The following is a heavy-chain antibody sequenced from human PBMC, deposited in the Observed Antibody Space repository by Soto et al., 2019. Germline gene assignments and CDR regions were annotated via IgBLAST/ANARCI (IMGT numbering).Heavy chain of an antibody. CDR3: ARGVNGYYYVDY. CDR2: INRDGSRT. V-gene: IGHV3-74*01. Sequence: EVQLVESGGNVLQPGGSLRLSCAASGFISSSYWMHWVRQAPGKGLVWVSRINRDGSRTDYADSVKGRFAVSRNNAKNTVLLQMNSLRADDTAVYYCARGVNGYYYVDYWGQGTLVTVSS. J-gene: IGHJ4*02. D-gene: IGHD2-8*01. CDR1: GFISSSYW.